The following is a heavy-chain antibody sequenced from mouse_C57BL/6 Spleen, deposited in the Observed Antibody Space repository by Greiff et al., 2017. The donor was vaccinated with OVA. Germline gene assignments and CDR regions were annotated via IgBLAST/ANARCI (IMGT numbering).Heavy chain of an antibody. CDR2: IDPSDSYT. J-gene: IGHJ2*01. V-gene: IGHV1-59*01. CDR3: ARGEAIDGKEDYFDY. D-gene: IGHD2-1*01. Sequence: VQLQQPGAELVRPGTSVQLSCKASGYTFTSYWMHWVKQRPGQGLVWIGVIDPSDSYTNYNQKFKGKATLTVDTSSSTAYMQLSSLTSEDSAVYYCARGEAIDGKEDYFDYWGQGTTLTVSS. CDR1: GYTFTSYW.